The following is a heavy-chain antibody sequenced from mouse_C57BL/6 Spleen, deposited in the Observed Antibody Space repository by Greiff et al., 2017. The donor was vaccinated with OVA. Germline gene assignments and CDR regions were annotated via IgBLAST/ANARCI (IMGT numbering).Heavy chain of an antibody. V-gene: IGHV1-63*01. J-gene: IGHJ2*01. D-gene: IGHD1-1*02. CDR1: GYTFTNYW. CDR3: ARRIRNYGDYFDY. Sequence: QVQLQQSGAELVRPGTSVKMSCKASGYTFTNYWIGWAKQRPGHGLEWIGDIYPGGGYTNHNEKFKGKATLTADKSSSTAYMQFSSLTSEDSAIYYCARRIRNYGDYFDYWGQGTTLTVSS. CDR2: IYPGGGYT.